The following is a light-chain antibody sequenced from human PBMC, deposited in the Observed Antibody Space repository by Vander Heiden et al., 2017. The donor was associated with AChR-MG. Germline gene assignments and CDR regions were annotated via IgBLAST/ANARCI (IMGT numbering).Light chain of an antibody. CDR1: SSNIGSNT. J-gene: IGLJ3*02. CDR2: SNN. Sequence: QSVLTQPPSASGTPGQRVTFPCSGSSSNIGSNTVNWYQQLPGTAPKLLIYSNNQRPSGVPDRFSGSKSGTSASLAISGLQSEDEADYYCAAWDDSLNGWVFGGGTKL. V-gene: IGLV1-44*01. CDR3: AAWDDSLNGWV.